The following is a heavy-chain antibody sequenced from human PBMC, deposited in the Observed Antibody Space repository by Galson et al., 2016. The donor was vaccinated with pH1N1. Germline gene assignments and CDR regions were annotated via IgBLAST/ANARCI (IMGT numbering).Heavy chain of an antibody. J-gene: IGHJ5*02. CDR2: IYHIGGT. D-gene: IGHD4-23*01. V-gene: IGHV4-4*02. CDR3: ARDGGDYGGAGQNKYFDT. Sequence: ETLSLPCAVSGGSISSRNWWSWVRQPPGQGLEWIGEIYHIGGTNYNPPLKSRVTISLDKSKNHFSLNLASVTAADRAVDYGARDGGDYGGAGQNKYFDTWGQGTLVTVSS. CDR1: GGSISSRNW.